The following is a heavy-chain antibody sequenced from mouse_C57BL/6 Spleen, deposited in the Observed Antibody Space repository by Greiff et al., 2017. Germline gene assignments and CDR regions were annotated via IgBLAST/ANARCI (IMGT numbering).Heavy chain of an antibody. V-gene: IGHV3-6*01. CDR1: GYSITSGYY. Sequence: ESGPGLVKPSQSLSLTCSVTGYSITSGYYWNWIRQFPGNKLEWMGYISYDGSNNYNPSLKNRISITRDTSKNQFFLKLNSVTTEDTATYYCAQGSAMDYWGQGTSVTVSS. CDR2: ISYDGSN. CDR3: AQGSAMDY. J-gene: IGHJ4*01.